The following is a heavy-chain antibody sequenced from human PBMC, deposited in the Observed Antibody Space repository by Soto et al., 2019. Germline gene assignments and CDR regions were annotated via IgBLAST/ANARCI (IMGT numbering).Heavy chain of an antibody. D-gene: IGHD3-10*01. J-gene: IGHJ5*02. Sequence: GGSLRLSCAASGFTFSSYGMHWVRQAPGKGLEWVAVISYDGSNKYYADSVKGRFTISRDNSKNTLYLQMNSLRDEDTAVYDCAKKALDYGSGRFRTWLDPCGQGT. V-gene: IGHV3-30*18. CDR1: GFTFSSYG. CDR2: ISYDGSNK. CDR3: AKKALDYGSGRFRTWLDP.